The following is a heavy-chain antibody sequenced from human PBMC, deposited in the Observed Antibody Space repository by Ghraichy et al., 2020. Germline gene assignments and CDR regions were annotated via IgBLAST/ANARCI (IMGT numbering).Heavy chain of an antibody. V-gene: IGHV4-61*01. Sequence: ASLNISCTVSGGSVSSGSYYWSWIRQPPGKGLEWIGCIYYSGSTNYNPSLKSQVTISVDTSKNQISLKLSPWTAADTAVYYCARDRDADGSGYYPLHDAFDIWGQGTMVTVSA. D-gene: IGHD3-22*01. CDR3: ARDRDADGSGYYPLHDAFDI. J-gene: IGHJ3*02. CDR1: GGSVSSGSYY. CDR2: IYYSGST.